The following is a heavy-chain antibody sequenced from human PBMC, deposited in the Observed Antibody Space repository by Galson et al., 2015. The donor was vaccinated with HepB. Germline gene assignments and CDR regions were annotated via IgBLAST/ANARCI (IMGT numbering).Heavy chain of an antibody. V-gene: IGHV3-48*01. CDR1: GFSFSNYN. D-gene: IGHD3-16*01. Sequence: LRLSCAVSGFSFSNYNMNWVRQAPGKGLEWVSYISSSSSTIYNADSVKGRFTISRDNAKNSLYLQMNSLRAEDTAVYYCVGVRNGFWDDYQYMDVWGKGTTVTVSS. J-gene: IGHJ6*03. CDR3: VGVRNGFWDDYQYMDV. CDR2: ISSSSSTI.